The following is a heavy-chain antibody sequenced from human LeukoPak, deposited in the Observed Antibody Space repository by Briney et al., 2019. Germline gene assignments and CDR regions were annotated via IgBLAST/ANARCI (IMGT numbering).Heavy chain of an antibody. D-gene: IGHD2-21*01. Sequence: SQTLSLTCAISGDSVSSDSGSWNWIRQSPSRGLEWLGRTYCRSKCYNDYAASVKSRIIINPDISKNQFSLQLNSVTPDDTAIYYCARDHMGRNWFDPWGQGTLVTVS. CDR2: TYCRSKCYN. CDR1: GDSVSSDSGS. CDR3: ARDHMGRNWFDP. V-gene: IGHV6-1*01. J-gene: IGHJ5*02.